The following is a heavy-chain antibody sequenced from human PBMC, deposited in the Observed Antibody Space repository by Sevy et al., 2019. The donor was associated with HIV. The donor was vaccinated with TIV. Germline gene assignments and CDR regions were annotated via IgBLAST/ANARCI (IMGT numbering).Heavy chain of an antibody. V-gene: IGHV3-7*02. Sequence: GGSLRLSCAASGFIFTDYLMTWFRLTPGRGLGWVATRFQTGGDKDYVDSVKGRFTISRDNAKKSLYLQMNDLRAEDTAVYYSARGSTGNGWQVDYWGQGTLVTVSS. CDR1: GFIFTDYL. CDR2: RFQTGGDK. CDR3: ARGSTGNGWQVDY. D-gene: IGHD6-19*01. J-gene: IGHJ4*02.